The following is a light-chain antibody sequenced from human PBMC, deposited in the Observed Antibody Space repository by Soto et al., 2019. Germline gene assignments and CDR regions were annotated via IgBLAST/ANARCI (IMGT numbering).Light chain of an antibody. CDR2: DAS. Sequence: EIVLTQSPATLSLSPGERATFSCRASPSVICYLALYQHKPCPAHRLLIDDASNRATGIPARFSGSVSGTDFTLTISSIAPDDFAVYYCQQRSNWTFGGGTKVEIK. J-gene: IGKJ4*01. CDR3: QQRSNWT. CDR1: PSVICY. V-gene: IGKV3-11*01.